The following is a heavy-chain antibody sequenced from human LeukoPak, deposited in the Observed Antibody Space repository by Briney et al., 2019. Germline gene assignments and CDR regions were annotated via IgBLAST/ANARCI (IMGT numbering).Heavy chain of an antibody. V-gene: IGHV3-30*02. D-gene: IGHD1-14*01. Sequence: GGSLRLSCAASGFTFSSYGMHWVRQAPGKGLEWVAYIRYDGSNKYYADSVKGRFTISRDNSKNTLYLEMNSLRAEDTAVYYCTVFCGKGGAFDYWGQGTRVTVSS. CDR3: TVFCGKGGAFDY. CDR2: IRYDGSNK. J-gene: IGHJ4*02. CDR1: GFTFSSYG.